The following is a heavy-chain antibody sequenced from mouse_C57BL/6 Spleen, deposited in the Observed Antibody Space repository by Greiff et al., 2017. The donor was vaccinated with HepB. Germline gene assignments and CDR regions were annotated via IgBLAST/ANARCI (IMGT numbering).Heavy chain of an antibody. J-gene: IGHJ4*01. D-gene: IGHD2-1*01. CDR2: INYDGSST. CDR3: ARRGNLYAMDY. Sequence: EVQVVESEGGLVQPGSSMKLSCTASGFTFSDYYMAWVRQVPEKGLEWVANINYDGSSTYYLDSLKSRFIISRDNAKNILYLQMSSLKSEDTATYYCARRGNLYAMDYWGQGTSVTVSS. CDR1: GFTFSDYY. V-gene: IGHV5-16*01.